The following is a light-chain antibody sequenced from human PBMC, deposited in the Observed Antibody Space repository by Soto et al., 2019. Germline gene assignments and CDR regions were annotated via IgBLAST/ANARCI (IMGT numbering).Light chain of an antibody. CDR3: HQRSNWPLT. Sequence: DIVLTQSPATLSLSPGDTATLSCRANQNIRNFLAWYQQKPGQAPRLLIYDTYNRATGVPARFSGSGSGTDCTLPISSLEHEDFAVYYCHQRSNWPLTFGGGTKVEIK. CDR2: DTY. V-gene: IGKV3-11*01. J-gene: IGKJ4*01. CDR1: QNIRNF.